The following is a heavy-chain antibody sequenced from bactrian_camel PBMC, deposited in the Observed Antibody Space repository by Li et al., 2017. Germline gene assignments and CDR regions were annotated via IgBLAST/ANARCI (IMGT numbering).Heavy chain of an antibody. CDR1: GYNFAFTRYC. J-gene: IGHJ4*01. CDR2: VYTGIGNT. CDR3: ARNSYATGSCSLGQSSYDY. D-gene: IGHD1*01. V-gene: IGHV3S1*01. Sequence: QVQLVESGGGLVQPGGSLRLSCAASGYNFAFTRYCMAWFRQVPGKEREVVATVYTGIGNTYYADSVKGRFAISQDTDKKAIYLQMNSLEPDDTAKYYCARNSYATGSCSLGQSSYDYWGQGTQVTVS.